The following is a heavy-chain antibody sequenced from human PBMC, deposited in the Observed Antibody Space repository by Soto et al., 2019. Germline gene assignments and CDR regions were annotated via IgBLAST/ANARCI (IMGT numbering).Heavy chain of an antibody. V-gene: IGHV1-46*02. CDR2: INPSGGST. J-gene: IGHJ5*02. CDR1: GYTLNSNY. D-gene: IGHD6-13*01. Sequence: GPVQVSCQACGYTLNSNYMHWVQQAPGQGLEWMGIINPSGGSTSYAQKFQGRVTMTRDTSTSTVYMELSSLRSEDTAVYYCASAAAGTYWFDPWGQGTLVTVSS. CDR3: ASAAAGTYWFDP.